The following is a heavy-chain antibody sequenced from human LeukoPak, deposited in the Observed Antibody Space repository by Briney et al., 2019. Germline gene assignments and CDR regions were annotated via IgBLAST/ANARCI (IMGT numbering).Heavy chain of an antibody. D-gene: IGHD1-26*01. J-gene: IGHJ4*02. CDR2: INHSGST. CDR3: ARDLESGSHEHYFDY. V-gene: IGHV4-34*01. CDR1: GGSFSGYY. Sequence: SETLSLTCAVYGGSFSGYYWSWIRQPPGKGLEWIGEINHSGSTNYNPSLKSRVTISVDTSKNQFSLKLSSVTAADTAVYYCARDLESGSHEHYFDYWGQGTLVTVTS.